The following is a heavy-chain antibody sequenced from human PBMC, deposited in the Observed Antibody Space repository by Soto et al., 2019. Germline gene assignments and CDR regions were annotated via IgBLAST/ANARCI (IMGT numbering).Heavy chain of an antibody. V-gene: IGHV1-69*13. CDR1: GGAFSSYA. D-gene: IGHD2-15*01. CDR3: ARDKYHCSGGSCYDQFDY. CDR2: IIPIFGTA. J-gene: IGHJ4*02. Sequence: SVKVSCTASGGAFSSYAIRWVRNAPGQGLEWMGGIIPIFGTANYAQKFQGRVTITADESTSTAYMELSILRSEDTAVYYCARDKYHCSGGSCYDQFDYWGQGTLVTVSS.